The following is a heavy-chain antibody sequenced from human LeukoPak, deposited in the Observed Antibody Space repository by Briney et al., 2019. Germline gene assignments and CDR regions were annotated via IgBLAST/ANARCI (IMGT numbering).Heavy chain of an antibody. CDR1: GYSFTSYW. D-gene: IGHD2-15*01. CDR3: ARHPYCSGGSCYSNDAFDI. V-gene: IGHV5-51*01. CDR2: IYPGDSDT. Sequence: GESLKISCKGSGYSFTSYWIGWVRQMLGKGLEWIGIIYPGDSDTRYSPSFQGQVTISADKSIRPAYLQWSSLKASDTAMYYCARHPYCSGGSCYSNDAFDIWGQGTMVTVSS. J-gene: IGHJ3*02.